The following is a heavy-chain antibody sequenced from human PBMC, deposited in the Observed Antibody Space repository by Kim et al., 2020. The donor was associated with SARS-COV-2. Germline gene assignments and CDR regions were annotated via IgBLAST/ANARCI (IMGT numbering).Heavy chain of an antibody. CDR2: INEAGGEK. V-gene: IGHV3-7*03. CDR1: GFSFSDSW. CDR3: VGDEVHDA. J-gene: IGHJ5*02. Sequence: GGSLRLSCAASGFSFSDSWMNWVRQAPGKGLEWVANINEAGGEKNYVDSVRGRFSISRDNGKNSLYLQMNSLRVEDAAVYYCVGDEVHDAWGQGTLVTVSS.